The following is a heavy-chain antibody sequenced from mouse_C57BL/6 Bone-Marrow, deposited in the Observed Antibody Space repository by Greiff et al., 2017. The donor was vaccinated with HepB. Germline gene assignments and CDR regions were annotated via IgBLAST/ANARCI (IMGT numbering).Heavy chain of an antibody. D-gene: IGHD1-1*01. CDR1: GYTFTSYW. CDR3: ARSPITTVVAWYFDV. Sequence: QVHVKQPGAELVRPGTSVKLSCKASGYTFTSYWMHWVKQRPGQGLEWIGVIDPSDSYTNYNQKFKGKATLTVDTSSSTAYMQLSSLTSEDSAVYYCARSPITTVVAWYFDVWGTGTTVTVSS. CDR2: IDPSDSYT. J-gene: IGHJ1*03. V-gene: IGHV1-59*01.